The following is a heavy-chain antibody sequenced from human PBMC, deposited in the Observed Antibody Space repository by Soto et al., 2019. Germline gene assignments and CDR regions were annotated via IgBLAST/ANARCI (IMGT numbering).Heavy chain of an antibody. Sequence: QVQLVQSGAEVKKPGSSVKVSCKASGGTFSSYTISWVRQAPGQGLEWMGRIIPILGIANYAQKFQGRVTITADKSASTAYMERSSLRSEDTAVCYCARDDGLAYGGGDCYSWGQGTLVTVSS. D-gene: IGHD2-21*02. J-gene: IGHJ4*02. CDR1: GGTFSSYT. CDR2: IIPILGIA. CDR3: ARDDGLAYGGGDCYS. V-gene: IGHV1-69*02.